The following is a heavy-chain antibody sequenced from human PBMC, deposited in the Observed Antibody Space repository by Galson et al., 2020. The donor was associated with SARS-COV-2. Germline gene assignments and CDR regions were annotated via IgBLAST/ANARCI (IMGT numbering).Heavy chain of an antibody. V-gene: IGHV4-31*03. CDR3: ARRVADTAMVDYYYYGMDV. J-gene: IGHJ6*02. CDR2: IYYSGST. D-gene: IGHD5-18*01. Sequence: SETLSLTCTVSGGSISSGGYYWSWIRQHPGKGLEWIGYIYYSGSTYYNPSLKSRVTISVDTSKNQFSLKLSSVTAADTAVYYCARRVADTAMVDYYYYGMDVWGQGTTVTVSS. CDR1: GGSISSGGYY.